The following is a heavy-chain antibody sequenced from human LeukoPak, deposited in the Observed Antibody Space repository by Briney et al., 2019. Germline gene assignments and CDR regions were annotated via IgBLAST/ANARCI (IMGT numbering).Heavy chain of an antibody. J-gene: IGHJ4*02. CDR2: IPYDGSNK. CDR3: ANGPTKDGYHYYFDY. D-gene: IGHD5-24*01. CDR1: GFTFSNAW. V-gene: IGHV3-30*02. Sequence: GGSLRLSRAASGFTFSNAWMSWVRQAPGQGLEWVTFIPYDGSNKYYADSVKGRFTISRDNSKNTLSLQMNSLRAEDTAIYYCANGPTKDGYHYYFDYWGQGTLVTVSS.